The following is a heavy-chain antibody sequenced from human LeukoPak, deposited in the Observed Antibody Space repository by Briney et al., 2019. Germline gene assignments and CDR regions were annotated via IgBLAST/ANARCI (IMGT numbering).Heavy chain of an antibody. V-gene: IGHV1-18*01. CDR3: ARDPQAVDPDMIMENYSGMDV. CDR1: GYNFIRYG. D-gene: IGHD5-18*01. CDR2: ISGYNGNT. J-gene: IGHJ6*02. Sequence: GASVKVSCNASGYNFIRYGISWVRQAPGQGLEWMGWISGYNGNTNFATKVQGRVTMTTDTYTSWAYMELRSLKSDDRAVYYCARDPQAVDPDMIMENYSGMDVWGQGTAVTVSS.